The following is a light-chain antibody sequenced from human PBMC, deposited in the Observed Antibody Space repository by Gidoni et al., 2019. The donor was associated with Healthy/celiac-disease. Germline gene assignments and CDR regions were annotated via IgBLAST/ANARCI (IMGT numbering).Light chain of an antibody. CDR2: DTS. J-gene: IGLJ3*02. Sequence: HAVVTQDPSPTVYPGGPVTLTCGSSTGSVTLGHDPYWFQQQPGQAPRTLIYDTSNKHSWTPARFSGSLLGGKAALTLSGAQPEDEAEYYCLLSYSGARIWVFGGGTKLTVL. V-gene: IGLV7-46*01. CDR3: LLSYSGARIWV. CDR1: TGSVTLGHD.